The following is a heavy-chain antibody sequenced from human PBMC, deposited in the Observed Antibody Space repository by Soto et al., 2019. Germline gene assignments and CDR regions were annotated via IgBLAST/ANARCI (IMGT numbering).Heavy chain of an antibody. CDR1: GYTFTSYG. V-gene: IGHV1-18*01. J-gene: IGHJ4*02. CDR3: ARGRYGDY. Sequence: QVHLVQSGAEVKKPGASVKVSCKGSGYTFTSYGITWVRQAPGQGLEWMGWISAHNGNTNYAQKLQGRGTVSRDTSPSTASMELRSLRSDDTVVYYCARGRYGDYWGQGALVTVSS. D-gene: IGHD1-1*01. CDR2: ISAHNGNT.